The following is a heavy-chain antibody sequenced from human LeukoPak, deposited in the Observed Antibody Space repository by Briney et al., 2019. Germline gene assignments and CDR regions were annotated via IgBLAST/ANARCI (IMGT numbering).Heavy chain of an antibody. CDR1: GFTFSSYA. Sequence: PGGSLRLSCAASGFTFSSYAMSWVRQAPGKGLEWVSSITSSSIYTYYADSVKGRFTISRDNAKNSLYLEMNSLRAEDTAVYYCARSRYDSSGYYGIIGDWGQGTLVTVSS. CDR3: ARSRYDSSGYYGIIGD. D-gene: IGHD3-22*01. J-gene: IGHJ4*02. CDR2: ITSSSIYT. V-gene: IGHV3-21*01.